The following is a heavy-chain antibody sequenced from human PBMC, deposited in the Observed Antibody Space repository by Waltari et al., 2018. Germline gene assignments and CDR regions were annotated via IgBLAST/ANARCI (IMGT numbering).Heavy chain of an antibody. J-gene: IGHJ4*02. CDR2: MKTDGTSI. CDR3: TTNPGY. V-gene: IGHV3-74*03. Sequence: EVQLVESGGGLVQPGGSLRLSCAASGFSTDYWLDWVRQAPGRGLVWVSRMKTDGTSITYADSVKGRFTISRDSAKNTYYLQMNGLRAEDRAVYYCTTNPGYWGQGTLVTVSS. CDR1: GFSTDYW.